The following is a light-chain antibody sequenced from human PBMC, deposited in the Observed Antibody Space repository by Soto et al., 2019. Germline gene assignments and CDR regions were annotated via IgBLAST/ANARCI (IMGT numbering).Light chain of an antibody. CDR2: DAS. CDR3: QQRNVWPPIT. CDR1: QSVRTS. Sequence: EVVLTQSPATLSLSPGERATLSCRASQSVRTSLAWYQHKPGQAPRLVIYDASLRASGVPARFGGSGSGTDFTLTINSLEPEDFAVYYCQQRNVWPPITFGQGTRLEI. V-gene: IGKV3-11*01. J-gene: IGKJ5*01.